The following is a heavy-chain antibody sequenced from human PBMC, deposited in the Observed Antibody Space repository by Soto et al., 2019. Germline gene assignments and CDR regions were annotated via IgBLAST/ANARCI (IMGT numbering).Heavy chain of an antibody. CDR3: AGGNRVVGL. CDR1: GYTFTSND. D-gene: IGHD3-16*02. CDR2: MNPQSGNT. V-gene: IGHV1-8*01. Sequence: QVQLLQSGAEVKEPGASVKVSCRASGYTFTSNDLNWVRQATGQGLEWMGWMNPQSGNTGYAQKFQGRVTMTRTISICSGYMELRGLTYEDGAVYYCAGGNRVVGLWGQGTMVTVSS. J-gene: IGHJ3*01.